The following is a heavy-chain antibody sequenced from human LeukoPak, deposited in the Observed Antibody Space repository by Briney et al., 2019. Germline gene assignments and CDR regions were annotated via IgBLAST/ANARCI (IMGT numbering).Heavy chain of an antibody. V-gene: IGHV3-23*01. Sequence: PGGSLRLSCAASGFTFTGHGLSWVRQAPGKGLEWVSSISGSGTSTNYADSVKGRFTISRDNSKNTLYLQMNSLRAEDTALYYCVRLGIVLGPFYVDSWGQGTLVIVSS. D-gene: IGHD7-27*01. J-gene: IGHJ4*02. CDR3: VRLGIVLGPFYVDS. CDR2: ISGSGTST. CDR1: GFTFTGHG.